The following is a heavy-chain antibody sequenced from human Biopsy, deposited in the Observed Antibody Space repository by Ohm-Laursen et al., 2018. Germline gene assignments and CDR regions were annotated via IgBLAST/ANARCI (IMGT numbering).Heavy chain of an antibody. CDR3: AAYYYDSSGYFYAFHY. CDR2: VSYSGNT. CDR1: GGSFTGHY. Sequence: SDTLSLTCTVSGGSFTGHYWSWIRQPLGKGLEWIGYVSYSGNTKYNPSLKSRVIISADTSKNQFSLKLSSVTAADTAMYYCAAYYYDSSGYFYAFHYWGQGTPVTVSS. D-gene: IGHD3-22*01. V-gene: IGHV4-59*08. J-gene: IGHJ4*02.